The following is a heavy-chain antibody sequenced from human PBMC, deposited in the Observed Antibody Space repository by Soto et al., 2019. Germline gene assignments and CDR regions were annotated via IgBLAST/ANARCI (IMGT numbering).Heavy chain of an antibody. Sequence: SETLSLTCTVSGGSISSYYWSWIRQPPGKGLEWIGYIYYSGSTNYNPSLKSRVTISVDTSKNQFSLKLSSVTAADTAVYYCARASFFYYYYMDVWGKGTTVTVSS. CDR2: IYYSGST. CDR1: GGSISSYY. J-gene: IGHJ6*03. CDR3: ARASFFYYYYMDV. V-gene: IGHV4-59*01. D-gene: IGHD6-6*01.